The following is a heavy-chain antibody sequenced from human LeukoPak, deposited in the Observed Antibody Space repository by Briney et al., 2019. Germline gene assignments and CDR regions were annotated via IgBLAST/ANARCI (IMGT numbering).Heavy chain of an antibody. D-gene: IGHD6-13*01. CDR3: ARDSRPIFEWQQLGGDY. CDR2: INPSGGST. J-gene: IGHJ4*02. V-gene: IGHV1-46*01. CDR1: GYTFTSYY. Sequence: ASVKVSCKASGYTFTSYYMHWVRQAPGQGLEWMGIINPSGGSTSYAQKFQGRVTMTRDMSTSTVYMELSSLRSEDTAVYHCARDSRPIFEWQQLGGDYWGQGTLVTVSS.